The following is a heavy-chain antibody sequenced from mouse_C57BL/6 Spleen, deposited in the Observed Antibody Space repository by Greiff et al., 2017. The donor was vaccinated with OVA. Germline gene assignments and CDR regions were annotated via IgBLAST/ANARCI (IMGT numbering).Heavy chain of an antibody. CDR1: GFTFSDYG. CDR3: ARGNDYEDYAMDY. CDR2: ISNLAYSI. D-gene: IGHD2-4*01. V-gene: IGHV5-15*01. J-gene: IGHJ4*01. Sequence: EVKLMESGGGLVQPGGSLKLSCAASGFTFSDYGMAWVRQAPRKGPEWVAFISNLAYSIYYADTVTGRFTISRENAKNTLYLEMSSLRSEDTAMYYCARGNDYEDYAMDYWGQGTSVTVSS.